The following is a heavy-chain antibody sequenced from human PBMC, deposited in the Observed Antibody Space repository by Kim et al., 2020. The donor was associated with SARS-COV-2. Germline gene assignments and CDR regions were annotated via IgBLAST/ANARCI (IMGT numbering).Heavy chain of an antibody. Sequence: SVKVSCKASGGTFSSYAISWVRQAPGQGLEWMGRIIPILGIANYAQKFQGRVTIPADKSTSTAYMELSSLRSEDTAVYYCASDYDILTGYPPPYYYGMDVWGQGTTVTVSS. CDR3: ASDYDILTGYPPPYYYGMDV. CDR2: IIPILGIA. D-gene: IGHD3-9*01. V-gene: IGHV1-69*04. J-gene: IGHJ6*02. CDR1: GGTFSSYA.